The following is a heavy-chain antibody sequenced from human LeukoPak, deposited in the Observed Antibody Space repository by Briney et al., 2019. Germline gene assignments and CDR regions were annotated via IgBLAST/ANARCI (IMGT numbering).Heavy chain of an antibody. Sequence: GGSLRLSCTVSGFTVSTNSMSWVRQAPGRGLEWVSFIYSDNTHYSDSVKGRFTISRDNSKNTLYLQMNSLRAEDTAVYYCARRAGAYSHPYDYWGQGTLVTVSS. CDR1: GFTVSTNS. V-gene: IGHV3-53*01. J-gene: IGHJ4*02. D-gene: IGHD4/OR15-4a*01. CDR2: IYSDNT. CDR3: ARRAGAYSHPYDY.